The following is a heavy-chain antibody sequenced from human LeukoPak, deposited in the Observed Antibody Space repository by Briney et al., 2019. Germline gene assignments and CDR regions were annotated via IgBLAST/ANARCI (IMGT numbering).Heavy chain of an antibody. D-gene: IGHD4-17*01. CDR2: ISYDGSNK. CDR3: ARDWGGYGDYSDY. Sequence: GGSLRLSCAASGFTFSSYAMHWVRQAPGKGLEWVAVISYDGSNKYYADSVKGRFTISRDNSKNTLYLQMNSLGAEDTAVYYCARDWGGYGDYSDYWGQGTLVTVSS. J-gene: IGHJ4*02. CDR1: GFTFSSYA. V-gene: IGHV3-30*04.